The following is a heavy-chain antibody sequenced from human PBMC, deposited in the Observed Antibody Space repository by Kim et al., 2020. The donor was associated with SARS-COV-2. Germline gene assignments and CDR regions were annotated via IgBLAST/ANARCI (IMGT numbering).Heavy chain of an antibody. CDR2: IKQDGSEK. CDR1: GFTFSSYW. CDR3: ARDCYWGVVHDAFDI. J-gene: IGHJ3*02. Sequence: GGSLRLSCAASGFTFSSYWMSWVRQAPGKGLEWVANIKQDGSEKYYVDSVKGRFTISRDNAKNSLYLQMNSLRAEDTAVYYCARDCYWGVVHDAFDIWGQGTMVTVSS. D-gene: IGHD3-3*01. V-gene: IGHV3-7*01.